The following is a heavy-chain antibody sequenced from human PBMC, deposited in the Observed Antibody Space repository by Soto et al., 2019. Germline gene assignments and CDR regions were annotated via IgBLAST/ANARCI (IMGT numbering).Heavy chain of an antibody. CDR3: ARQQQLVGPLDV. CDR2: IYYSGST. CDR1: GGSISSSSYY. J-gene: IGHJ6*04. D-gene: IGHD6-13*01. V-gene: IGHV4-39*01. Sequence: PSETLSLTCTVSGGSISSSSYYWGWIRQPPGKGLEWIGSIYYSGSTYYNPSLKSRVTISVDTSKNQFSLKLSSVTATDTAVYYCARQQQLVGPLDVWGEGTTVTVSS.